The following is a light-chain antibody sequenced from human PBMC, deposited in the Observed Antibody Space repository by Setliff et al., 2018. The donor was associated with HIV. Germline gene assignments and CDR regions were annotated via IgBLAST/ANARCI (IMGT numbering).Light chain of an antibody. CDR3: SSYTSSSTPYV. CDR2: DVS. Sequence: ALTQPASVSGSPGQSITISCTGTSSDVGGYNYVSWYQQHPGKAPKLMIYDVSKRPSGVSNRFSGSKSGNTASLTISGLRAEDEADYYCSSYTSSSTPYVFGTGTKVTVL. V-gene: IGLV2-14*01. CDR1: SSDVGGYNY. J-gene: IGLJ1*01.